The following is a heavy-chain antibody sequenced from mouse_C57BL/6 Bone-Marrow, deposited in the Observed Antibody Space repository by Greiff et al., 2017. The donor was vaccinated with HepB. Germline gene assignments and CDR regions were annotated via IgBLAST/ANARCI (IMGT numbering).Heavy chain of an antibody. CDR1: GFNIKDDY. CDR3: TGGTGDGYFDV. V-gene: IGHV14-4*01. Sequence: VQLQQSGAELVRPGASVKLSCTASGFNIKDDYMHWVKQRPEQGLEWIGWIDPENGDTEYASKFQGKATITADTSSNTAYLQLSSLTSEDTAVYYCTGGTGDGYFDVGGTGTADTVSS. CDR2: IDPENGDT. J-gene: IGHJ1*03. D-gene: IGHD2-14*01.